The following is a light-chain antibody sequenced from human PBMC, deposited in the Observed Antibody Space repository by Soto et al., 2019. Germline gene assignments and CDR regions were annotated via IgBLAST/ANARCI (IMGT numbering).Light chain of an antibody. CDR1: QIVLSNNNNY. Sequence: DIVMTQAPDSLAVSMGERATINCKSSQIVLSNNNNYLAWFQQKPGQPPRLFIYWASTRGSGVPDRFSGSGSGTDFTLTVSRLEPEDFAVYYCQQYGSSPITFGQGTRLEI. V-gene: IGKV4-1*01. CDR3: QQYGSSPIT. J-gene: IGKJ5*01. CDR2: WAS.